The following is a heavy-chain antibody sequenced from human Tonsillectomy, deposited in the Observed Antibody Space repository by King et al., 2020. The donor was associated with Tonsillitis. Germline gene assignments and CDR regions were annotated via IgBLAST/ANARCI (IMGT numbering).Heavy chain of an antibody. J-gene: IGHJ5*02. D-gene: IGHD1-26*01. Sequence: QQHLVESGGGVVQPGGSLRLSCAASGFSFSRSGMHWVRQAPGKGLEWVAFIRHDGGQKYYEESVKGRFTISRDNFKNTVYLQMNSLRTEDTAMYYCAKQSAIVGSNDFDPWGQGTQVTVSS. CDR3: AKQSAIVGSNDFDP. CDR2: IRHDGGQK. CDR1: GFSFSRSG. V-gene: IGHV3-30*02.